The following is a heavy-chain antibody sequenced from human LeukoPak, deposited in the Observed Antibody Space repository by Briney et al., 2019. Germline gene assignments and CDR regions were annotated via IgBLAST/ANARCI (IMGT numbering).Heavy chain of an antibody. V-gene: IGHV1-69*01. Sequence: SVKVSCKASGGTFSSYAISWVRQAPGQGLEWMGGIIPIFGTANYAQKFQGRVTITADESTSTAYMELSSLRSEDTAVYYCAIVIVLMVYAPYYYGMDVWGQGTTVTVSS. CDR3: AIVIVLMVYAPYYYGMDV. J-gene: IGHJ6*02. CDR2: IIPIFGTA. D-gene: IGHD2-8*01. CDR1: GGTFSSYA.